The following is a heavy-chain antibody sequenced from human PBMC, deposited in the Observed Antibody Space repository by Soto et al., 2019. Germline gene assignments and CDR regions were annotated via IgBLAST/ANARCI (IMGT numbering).Heavy chain of an antibody. CDR1: GFTFSSFA. CDR2: ISGSGVHT. J-gene: IGHJ4*02. D-gene: IGHD6-19*01. Sequence: EVQLLESGGGLVQPGGSLRLSCAGSGFTFSSFAMSWVRQAPGKGPEWVSVISGSGVHTYYADSVQGRFTISRDNSKNTLYLQVNSLRAEDTAIYYCAKDRKQWLWNFDSWGQGTLVTVSS. V-gene: IGHV3-23*01. CDR3: AKDRKQWLWNFDS.